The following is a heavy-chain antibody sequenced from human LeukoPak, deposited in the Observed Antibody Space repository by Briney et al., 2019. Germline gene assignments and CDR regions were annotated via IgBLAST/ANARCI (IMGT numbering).Heavy chain of an antibody. D-gene: IGHD6-19*01. J-gene: IGHJ6*02. CDR2: MNPNSGNT. V-gene: IGHV1-8*01. Sequence: ASVKVSCKASGYTFTSYDINWVRQATGQGLEWVGWMNPNSGNTGYAQKFQGRDTMTRNTSISTAYMELSSLRSEDTAVYYCARGTRMGVAGTSYYYYYGMDVWGQGTTVTVSS. CDR3: ARGTRMGVAGTSYYYYYGMDV. CDR1: GYTFTSYD.